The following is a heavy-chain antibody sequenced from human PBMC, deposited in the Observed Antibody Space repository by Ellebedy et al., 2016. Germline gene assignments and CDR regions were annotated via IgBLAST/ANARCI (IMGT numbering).Heavy chain of an antibody. J-gene: IGHJ4*02. CDR1: GLSFGNFF. V-gene: IGHV3-23*01. CDR2: ISGGGDAT. D-gene: IGHD2-15*01. CDR3: AKDRRVGAANY. Sequence: GESLKISXVASGLSFGNFFMSWVRQAPGGGLEWVSTISGGGDATVYADSVKGRFTISRDNSKNTLFLQMHSLRVEDTALYYCAKDRRVGAANYWGQGTLVIVSS.